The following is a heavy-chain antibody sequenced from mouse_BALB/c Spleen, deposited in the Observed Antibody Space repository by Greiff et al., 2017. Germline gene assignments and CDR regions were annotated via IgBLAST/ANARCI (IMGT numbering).Heavy chain of an antibody. CDR1: GYTFTSYW. J-gene: IGHJ2*01. CDR3: ARGGLYFDY. CDR2: INPSNGRT. Sequence: VQLQQPGAELVKPGALVKLSCKASGYTFTSYWMHWVKQRPGQGLEWIGEINPSNGRTNYNEKFKSKATLTVDKSSSTAYMQLSSLTSEDSAVYYCARGGLYFDYWGQGTTLTVSS. V-gene: IGHV1S81*02.